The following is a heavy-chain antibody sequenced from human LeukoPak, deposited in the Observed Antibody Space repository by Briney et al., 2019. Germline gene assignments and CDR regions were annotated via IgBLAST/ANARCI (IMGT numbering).Heavy chain of an antibody. V-gene: IGHV3-30*18. J-gene: IGHJ3*02. D-gene: IGHD1-26*01. CDR1: GFTFSSYG. Sequence: PGGSLRLSCAASGFTFSSYGMHWVRQAPGKGLEWVAVISYDGSNKYYADSVKGRFTISRDNSKNTLYQQMNSLRAEDTAVYYCAKDTTSGSYYMLRVSAFDIWGQGTMVTVSS. CDR3: AKDTTSGSYYMLRVSAFDI. CDR2: ISYDGSNK.